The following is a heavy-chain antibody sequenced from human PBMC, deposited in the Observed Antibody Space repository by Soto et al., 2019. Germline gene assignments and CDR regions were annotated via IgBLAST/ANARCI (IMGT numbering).Heavy chain of an antibody. CDR1: GFTFSGYG. V-gene: IGHV3-30*18. Sequence: QVELVESGGGVVQPGRSLRLSCEASGFTFSGYGMHWVRQAPGKGLEWVAAISHDGSDRYYADSVKGRFTISRDNSKNTLYLQMTIMRSEYTAIAYCPKVIASAYQGFEPWGHGTLVIVSS. CDR2: ISHDGSDR. J-gene: IGHJ5*02. CDR3: PKVIASAYQGFEP. D-gene: IGHD3-3*01.